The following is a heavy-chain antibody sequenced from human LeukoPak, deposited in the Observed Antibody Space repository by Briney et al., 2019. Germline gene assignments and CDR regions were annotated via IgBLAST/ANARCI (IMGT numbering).Heavy chain of an antibody. V-gene: IGHV3-9*03. Sequence: PGGSLRLSCAASGFTFDDYAMHWVRQAPGKGLEWVSGISWNSGSIGYADSVKGRFTISRDNAKNSLYLQMNSLRAEDMALYYCAKDASSSWYPRWFDPWGQGTLVTVSS. CDR1: GFTFDDYA. J-gene: IGHJ5*02. CDR2: ISWNSGSI. D-gene: IGHD6-13*01. CDR3: AKDASSSWYPRWFDP.